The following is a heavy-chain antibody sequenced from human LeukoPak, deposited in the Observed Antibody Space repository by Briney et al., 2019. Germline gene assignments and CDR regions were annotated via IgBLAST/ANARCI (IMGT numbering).Heavy chain of an antibody. CDR1: GFTFTSSW. D-gene: IGHD2-2*01. CDR3: ARTLGYCSSTNCFLTFDY. CDR2: IKHDGSEE. Sequence: PGGSLRLSCVVSGFTFTSSWMSWVRQAPGKGLEWVANIKHDGSEEYYVDSVKGRFTISRDNAKNSLYLQMNSLRAEDMAVYYCARTLGYCSSTNCFLTFDYWGQGTLVTVSS. V-gene: IGHV3-7*04. J-gene: IGHJ4*02.